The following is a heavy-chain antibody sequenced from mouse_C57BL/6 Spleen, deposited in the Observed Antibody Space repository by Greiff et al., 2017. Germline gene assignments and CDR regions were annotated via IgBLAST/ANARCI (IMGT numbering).Heavy chain of an antibody. D-gene: IGHD1-1*01. V-gene: IGHV1-72*01. CDR1: GYTFTSYW. Sequence: QQSCKASGYTFTSYWMHWVKQRPGRGLEWIGRIDPNSGGTKYNEKFKSKATLTVDKPSSTAYMQLSSLTSEDSAVYYCAREITAVVATGAMDYWGQGTSVTVSS. J-gene: IGHJ4*01. CDR2: IDPNSGGT. CDR3: AREITAVVATGAMDY.